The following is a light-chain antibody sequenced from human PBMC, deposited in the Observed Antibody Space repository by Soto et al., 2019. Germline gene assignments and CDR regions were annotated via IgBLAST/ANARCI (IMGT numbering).Light chain of an antibody. J-gene: IGLJ1*01. CDR1: SSDIGTYNY. CDR3: SSVPHIYTPV. CDR2: EVN. V-gene: IGLV2-14*03. Sequence: QSVLTQPASVSGSPGQTITISCTGTSSDIGTYNYFSWYQQHPGNVPKLIIYEVNNRPTGVSYRFSGSKSANTASLTISGLRADDEAGYYCSSVPHIYTPVLGPGTNVAGL.